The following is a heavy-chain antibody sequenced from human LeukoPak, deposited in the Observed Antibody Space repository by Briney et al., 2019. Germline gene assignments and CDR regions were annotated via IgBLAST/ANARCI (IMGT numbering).Heavy chain of an antibody. CDR1: GGSISSGDYY. CDR2: IYYSGST. Sequence: SQTLSLTCTVSGGSISSGDYYWSWIRQPPGKGLEWIGYIYYSGSTYYNPSLKSRVTISVDTSRNQLSLKLSSVTAADTAVYYCARDGGGDYYAFDIWGQGTMVTVSS. D-gene: IGHD2-21*02. CDR3: ARDGGGDYYAFDI. V-gene: IGHV4-30-4*01. J-gene: IGHJ3*02.